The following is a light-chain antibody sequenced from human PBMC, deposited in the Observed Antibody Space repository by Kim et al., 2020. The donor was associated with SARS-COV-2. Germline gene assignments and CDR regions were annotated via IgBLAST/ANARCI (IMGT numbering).Light chain of an antibody. CDR1: QDIRNC. Sequence: SASVGDRVTITCQASQDIRNCLNWYQQKPGKAPKLLIYDASNLETGVPSRFSGSGSGTDFTFTISSLQPEDVATYYCQHYDNLPYTFGQGTKLEIK. J-gene: IGKJ2*01. CDR2: DAS. CDR3: QHYDNLPYT. V-gene: IGKV1-33*01.